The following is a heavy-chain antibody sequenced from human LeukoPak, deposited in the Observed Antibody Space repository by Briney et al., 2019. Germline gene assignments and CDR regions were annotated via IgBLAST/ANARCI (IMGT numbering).Heavy chain of an antibody. J-gene: IGHJ3*02. CDR2: IRYDGNNK. Sequence: GGSLRLSCAASGFIFTSYGMHWVRQAPGRGLEWVAFIRYDGNNKYYADSVKGRFTISRDNSKNSLYLQMNSLRAEDTAVYYCAMYYDFWSGPQDAFDIWGQGTMVTVSS. V-gene: IGHV3-30*02. D-gene: IGHD3-3*01. CDR3: AMYYDFWSGPQDAFDI. CDR1: GFIFTSYG.